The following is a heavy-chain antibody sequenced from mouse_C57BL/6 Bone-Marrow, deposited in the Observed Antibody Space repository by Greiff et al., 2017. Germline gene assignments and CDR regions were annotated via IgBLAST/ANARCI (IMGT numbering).Heavy chain of an antibody. CDR1: GFTFSSYA. J-gene: IGHJ4*01. CDR3: ARDTRLAMDY. Sequence: EVKVEESGGGLVKPGGSLKLSCAASGFTFSSYAMSWVRQTPEKRLEWVATISDGGSYTYYPDNVKGRFTISRDNAKNNLYLQMSHLKSEDTAMYYCARDTRLAMDYWGQGTSVTVSS. V-gene: IGHV5-4*01. D-gene: IGHD1-2*01. CDR2: ISDGGSYT.